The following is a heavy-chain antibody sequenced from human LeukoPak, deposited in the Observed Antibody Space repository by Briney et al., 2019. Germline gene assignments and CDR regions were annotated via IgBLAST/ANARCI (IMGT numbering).Heavy chain of an antibody. CDR3: AKDRYGREDY. Sequence: GSLRLSCAASGFTFSSYGMHWVRQAPGKGLEWVAVISYDGSNKYYADSVKGRFTISRDNSKNTLYLQMNSLRAEDTAVYYCAKDRYGREDYWGQGTLVTVSS. D-gene: IGHD1-26*01. J-gene: IGHJ4*02. CDR2: ISYDGSNK. V-gene: IGHV3-30*18. CDR1: GFTFSSYG.